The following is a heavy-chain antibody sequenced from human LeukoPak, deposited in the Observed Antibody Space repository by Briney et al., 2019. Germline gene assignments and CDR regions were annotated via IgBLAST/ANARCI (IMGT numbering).Heavy chain of an antibody. CDR3: ARDYDIFDY. V-gene: IGHV3-7*01. D-gene: IGHD3-9*01. CDR2: IKQDGSEK. J-gene: IGHJ4*02. Sequence: GGSLRLSCAVSGFTFSSYWMSWVRQAPGKGLEWVANIKQDGSEKYYVDSVKGRFTISRDNAKNSLYLQMNSLRAEDTAVYYCARDYDIFDYWGQGTLVTVSS. CDR1: GFTFSSYW.